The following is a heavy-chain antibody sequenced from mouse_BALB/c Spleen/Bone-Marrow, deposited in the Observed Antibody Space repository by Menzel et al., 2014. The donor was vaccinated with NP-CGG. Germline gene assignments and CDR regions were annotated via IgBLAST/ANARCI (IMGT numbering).Heavy chain of an antibody. CDR2: IHPNSGNT. Sequence: QVQLQHPGSVRVRPGASVKLSCKASGYTFTSSWIHWAKRRPGQGLEGIGEIHPNSGNTNYNGKFKGKATLTVDTSSSTAYVDLSSLTAEDSAVYYCARHHRYAYYFDYWGQGTTLTVSS. V-gene: IGHV1S130*01. J-gene: IGHJ2*01. D-gene: IGHD2-14*01. CDR3: ARHHRYAYYFDY. CDR1: GYTFTSSW.